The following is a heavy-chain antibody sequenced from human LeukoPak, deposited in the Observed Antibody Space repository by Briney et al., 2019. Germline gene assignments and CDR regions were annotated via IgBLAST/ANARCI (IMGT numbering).Heavy chain of an antibody. CDR3: ARKRTTVTMDFDP. J-gene: IGHJ5*02. D-gene: IGHD4-17*01. Sequence: PSETLSLTCTVSGGSISSSGYYCGWVRQPPGKGLEWIGSIYYSGYTHYNPSLKSRLIMSVDTSGNQFSLKLTSVTAADTAVYFCARKRTTVTMDFDPWGQGTLVTVSS. V-gene: IGHV4-39*01. CDR1: GGSISSSGYY. CDR2: IYYSGYT.